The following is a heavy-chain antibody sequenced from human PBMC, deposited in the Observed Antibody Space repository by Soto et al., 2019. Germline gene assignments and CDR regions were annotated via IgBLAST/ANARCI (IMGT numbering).Heavy chain of an antibody. Sequence: ASVKVSCKASGYTFTSYDINWVRKATGQGLEWMGWMNPNSGNTGYAQKFQGRVTMTRNTSISTAYMELSSLRSEDTAVYYCARKYYDFWSGYYIDFDYWGQGTLVTVSS. J-gene: IGHJ4*02. CDR1: GYTFTSYD. CDR3: ARKYYDFWSGYYIDFDY. D-gene: IGHD3-3*01. CDR2: MNPNSGNT. V-gene: IGHV1-8*01.